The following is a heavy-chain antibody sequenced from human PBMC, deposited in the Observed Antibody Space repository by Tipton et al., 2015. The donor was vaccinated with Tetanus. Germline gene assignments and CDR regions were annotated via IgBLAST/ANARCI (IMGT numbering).Heavy chain of an antibody. CDR1: GGSISSDAHY. CDR3: ASGRRYFAYDSRGFYSPLYYFDI. V-gene: IGHV4-30-4*01. J-gene: IGHJ4*02. Sequence: TLSLTCTVSGGSISSDAHYWSWIRQAPGKGLEWLGYISHSGTTNYNPSLMSRVTLSLDTARGLFSLKLTSVTAADAAVYFCASGRRYFAYDSRGFYSPLYYFDIWGQGVRVTVSS. CDR2: ISHSGTT. D-gene: IGHD3-22*01.